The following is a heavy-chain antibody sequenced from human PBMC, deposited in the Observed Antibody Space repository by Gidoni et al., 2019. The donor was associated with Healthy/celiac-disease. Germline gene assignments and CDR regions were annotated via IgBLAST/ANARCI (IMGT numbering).Heavy chain of an antibody. D-gene: IGHD2-2*01. CDR3: ARSYCSSTSCYEGAFDI. CDR2: ISYDGSNK. V-gene: IGHV3-30-3*01. Sequence: QVQLVESGGGVVQPGWFLSRSCAASGFTFRHYAMHWVRQAPGKGLEWVAVISYDGSNKYYADSVKGRFTISRDNSKNTLYLQMNSLRAEDTAVYYCARSYCSSTSCYEGAFDIWGQGTMVTVSS. J-gene: IGHJ3*02. CDR1: GFTFRHYA.